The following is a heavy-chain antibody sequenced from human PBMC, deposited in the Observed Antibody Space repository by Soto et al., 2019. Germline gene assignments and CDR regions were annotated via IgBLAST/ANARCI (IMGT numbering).Heavy chain of an antibody. D-gene: IGHD5-18*01. CDR2: IYYSGST. CDR1: GGSISSGGYY. V-gene: IGHV4-31*03. CDR3: SRVELVETAYYFDY. J-gene: IGHJ4*02. Sequence: SETLSLTCTVSGGSISSGGYYWSWIRQHPGKGLEWIGYIYYSGSTYYNPSLKSRVTISVDTSKNQFSLKLSSVTAADTAVYYCSRVELVETAYYFDYWGQGTMVTVSS.